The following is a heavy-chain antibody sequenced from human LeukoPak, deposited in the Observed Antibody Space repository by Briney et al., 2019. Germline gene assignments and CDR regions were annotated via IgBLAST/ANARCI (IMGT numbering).Heavy chain of an antibody. Sequence: ASVKVSCKASGYTFTSYDINWVRQATGRGLEWMGWMNPNSGNTGYAQKFQGRVTITRSTSISTAYMELSSLRSEDTAVYYCARGLRLARAYYFVYWGQGTLVTVSS. V-gene: IGHV1-8*03. CDR3: ARGLRLARAYYFVY. CDR1: GYTFTSYD. D-gene: IGHD6-19*01. J-gene: IGHJ4*02. CDR2: MNPNSGNT.